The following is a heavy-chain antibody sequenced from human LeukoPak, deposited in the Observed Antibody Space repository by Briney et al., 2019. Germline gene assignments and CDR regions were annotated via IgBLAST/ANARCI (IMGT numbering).Heavy chain of an antibody. J-gene: IGHJ4*02. D-gene: IGHD2-15*01. Sequence: ASVKVSCKASGYTFTSYAMNWVRQAPGQGLEWMGWISAYNGNTNYAQKLQGRVTMTTDTSTSTAYMELRSLRSDDTAVYYCARWDCSGGSCYFRGDHFYYWGQGTLVSVSS. V-gene: IGHV1-18*01. CDR2: ISAYNGNT. CDR1: GYTFTSYA. CDR3: ARWDCSGGSCYFRGDHFYY.